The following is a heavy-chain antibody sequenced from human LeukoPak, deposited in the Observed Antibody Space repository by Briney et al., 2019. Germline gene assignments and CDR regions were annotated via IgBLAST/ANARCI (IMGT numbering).Heavy chain of an antibody. J-gene: IGHJ4*02. CDR1: GGSISSGGYY. CDR2: IYYSGST. CDR3: ARVFPFDYYDSSGYYIDY. Sequence: SETLSLTCTVSGGSISSGGYYWRWIRQHPGKGLEWIGYIYYSGSTYYNPSLKSRVTISVDTSKNQFSLKLSSVTAADTAVYYCARVFPFDYYDSSGYYIDYWGQGTLVTVSS. V-gene: IGHV4-31*03. D-gene: IGHD3-22*01.